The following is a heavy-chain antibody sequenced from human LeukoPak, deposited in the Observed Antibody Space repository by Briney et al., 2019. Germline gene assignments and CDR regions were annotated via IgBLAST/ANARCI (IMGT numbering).Heavy chain of an antibody. CDR3: AKGGIRYGYWFDH. V-gene: IGHV3-11*01. CDR1: GFRFSDYD. CDR2: ISSTGNSI. Sequence: PGGSLRLSCAATGFRFSDYDMSWLRQAPGKGLEWVAYISSTGNSIFYADSVKGRFTISRDHAKNSLSLQLNSLRAEDTAVYYCAKGGIRYGYWFDHWGQGTLVTVSS. J-gene: IGHJ5*02. D-gene: IGHD3-10*01.